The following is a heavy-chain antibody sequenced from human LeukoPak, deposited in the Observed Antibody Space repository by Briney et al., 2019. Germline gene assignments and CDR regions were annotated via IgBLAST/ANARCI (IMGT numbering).Heavy chain of an antibody. CDR2: ISSSSSYI. J-gene: IGHJ6*02. CDR1: GFTFSSYS. V-gene: IGHV3-21*01. Sequence: GGSLRLSCAASGFTFSSYSMNWVRQAPGKGLEWVSSISSSSSYIYYADSVKGRFTISRDNAKTSLYLQMNSLRAEDTAVYYCAREGSYYDILTGYVLPYYYGMDVWGQGTTVTVSS. D-gene: IGHD3-9*01. CDR3: AREGSYYDILTGYVLPYYYGMDV.